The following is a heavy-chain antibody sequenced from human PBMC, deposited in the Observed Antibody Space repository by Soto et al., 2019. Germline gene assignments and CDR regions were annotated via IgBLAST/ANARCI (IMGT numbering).Heavy chain of an antibody. J-gene: IGHJ5*02. CDR3: ARLTPYYDILTGYYCECPYPHRFDP. Sequence: SETLSLTCTVSGGSISSSSYYWGWIRQSPGKGLEWIGNIYYSGSTYYNPSLKSRVTISVDTSKNQFSLKLSSVTAADTAVYYCARLTPYYDILTGYYCECPYPHRFDPCVQGTLFTVPS. V-gene: IGHV4-39*07. CDR2: IYYSGST. D-gene: IGHD3-9*01. CDR1: GGSISSSSYY.